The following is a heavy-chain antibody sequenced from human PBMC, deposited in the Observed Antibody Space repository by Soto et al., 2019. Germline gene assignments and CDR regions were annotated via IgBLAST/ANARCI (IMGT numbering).Heavy chain of an antibody. D-gene: IGHD5-18*01. CDR3: ATDPGYNYGQPFDY. J-gene: IGHJ4*02. V-gene: IGHV3-33*01. CDR1: GFTFSSYT. Sequence: GGSLRLSCAASGFTFSSYTIHWVRQAPGKGLEWLALIWFDGSNKYYADSVKGRFTISRDNAKNTLYLQMNSLRAEDTAVYYCATDPGYNYGQPFDYWGQGTLVTVSS. CDR2: IWFDGSNK.